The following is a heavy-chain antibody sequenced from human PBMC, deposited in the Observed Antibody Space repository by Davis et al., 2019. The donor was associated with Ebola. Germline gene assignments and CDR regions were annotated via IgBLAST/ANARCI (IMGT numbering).Heavy chain of an antibody. V-gene: IGHV3-48*03. CDR3: ARETAHCGGDCHDY. D-gene: IGHD2-21*01. J-gene: IGHJ4*02. Sequence: GESLKISCAASGFTFSSYEMNWVRQAPGKGLERVSYIDSSGGSIYYADSVKGRFTTSRDNAKSSLYLQMNSLTVEDTAVYYCARETAHCGGDCHDYWGQGTLVTVSS. CDR2: IDSSGGSI. CDR1: GFTFSSYE.